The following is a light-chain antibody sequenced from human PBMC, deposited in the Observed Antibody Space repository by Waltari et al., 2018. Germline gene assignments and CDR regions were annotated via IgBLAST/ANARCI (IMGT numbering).Light chain of an antibody. J-gene: IGLJ3*02. V-gene: IGLV2-14*03. CDR3: SSYSDSSTLVV. Sequence: QSALTQPASVSGSPGQSITMSCTGTRSYIGTYNYVSWYQKHPGKTPKLMIYDVSNRPSGVSNRFSGSKSGITASLTISGLRAEDEADYYCSSYSDSSTLVVFGGGTKLTVL. CDR2: DVS. CDR1: RSYIGTYNY.